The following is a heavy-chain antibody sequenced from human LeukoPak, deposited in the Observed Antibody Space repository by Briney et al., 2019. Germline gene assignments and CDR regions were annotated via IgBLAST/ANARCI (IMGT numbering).Heavy chain of an antibody. Sequence: PSETLSLTCAVSGGSISSTDWWSWVRQPPGKGLEWIGEIYHSGSTNYNPSLMSRVIISIDKSENQFSLKLRSVTAADTAVYYCARAPLFWSGYPYYFDYWGQGTLVTVSS. CDR3: ARAPLFWSGYPYYFDY. V-gene: IGHV4-4*02. D-gene: IGHD3-3*01. J-gene: IGHJ4*02. CDR1: GGSISSTDW. CDR2: IYHSGST.